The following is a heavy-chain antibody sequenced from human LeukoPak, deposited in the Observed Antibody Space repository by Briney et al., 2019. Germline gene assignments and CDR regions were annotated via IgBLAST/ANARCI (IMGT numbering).Heavy chain of an antibody. J-gene: IGHJ4*02. CDR2: IYYSGST. CDR3: ARDGADYYGSGSYYP. CDR1: GGSISSYY. D-gene: IGHD3-10*01. Sequence: SETLSLTCTVSGGSISSYYWSWIRQPPGKGLEWIGYIYYSGSTNYNPSLKSRVTISVDTSKNQFSLKLSSVTAADTAVYYCARDGADYYGSGSYYPWGQGTLVTLSS. V-gene: IGHV4-59*01.